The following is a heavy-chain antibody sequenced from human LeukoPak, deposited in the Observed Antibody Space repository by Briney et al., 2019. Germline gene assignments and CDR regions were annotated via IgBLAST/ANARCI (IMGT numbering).Heavy chain of an antibody. CDR3: SRGLGSGNPVDI. Sequence: GGSLRLSCAASGFTFGAYGMSWFRQAPGKGLEWVGFIRSKTYGGTAEYAASVKGRSTISRDDSKSIAYLQMNSLKAEDTAVYYCSRGLGSGNPVDIWGQGTMVTVS. J-gene: IGHJ3*02. CDR1: GFTFGAYG. CDR2: IRSKTYGGTA. V-gene: IGHV3-49*03. D-gene: IGHD3-10*01.